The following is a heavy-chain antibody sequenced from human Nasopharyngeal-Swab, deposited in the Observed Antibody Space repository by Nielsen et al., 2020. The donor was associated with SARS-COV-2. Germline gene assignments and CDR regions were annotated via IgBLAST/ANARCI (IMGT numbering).Heavy chain of an antibody. CDR3: ARVYCSSTSCFDGMDV. CDR2: MNPNSGNT. J-gene: IGHJ6*02. Sequence: GSVKVSCMASGFTFSSYDINWVRQATGQGLEWMGWMNPNSGNTGYAQKFQCRVTITRNTSISTAYMELSSLRSEDTAVYYCARVYCSSTSCFDGMDVWGQGTMVPSP. CDR1: GFTFSSYD. V-gene: IGHV1-8*03. D-gene: IGHD2-2*01.